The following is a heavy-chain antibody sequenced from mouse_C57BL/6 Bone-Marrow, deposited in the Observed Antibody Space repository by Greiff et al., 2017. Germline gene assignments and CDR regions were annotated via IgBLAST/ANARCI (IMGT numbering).Heavy chain of an antibody. Sequence: DVQLVESGGDLVKPGGSLKLSCAASGFTFSSYGMSWVRQTPDKRLEWVATISSGGSYTYYPDSVKGRFTISRDNAKNTLYLQMSSLKSEDTAMYYCARHTDWFAYWGQGTLVTVSA. V-gene: IGHV5-6*01. J-gene: IGHJ3*01. CDR2: ISSGGSYT. CDR3: ARHTDWFAY. CDR1: GFTFSSYG.